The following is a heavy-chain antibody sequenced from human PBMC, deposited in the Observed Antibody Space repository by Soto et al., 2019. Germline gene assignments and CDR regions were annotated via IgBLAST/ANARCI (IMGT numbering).Heavy chain of an antibody. CDR3: AREKAIAATGIFYY. Sequence: GGSLRLSCAASGFTFSNFVMHWVRQAPGKGLEWVAATSYDGKNKDHADSVKGRFTISRDNSKNTLYLQMNSLRHEDTAVYFCAREKAIAATGIFYYWGQGTLVTVSS. J-gene: IGHJ4*02. V-gene: IGHV3-30*04. D-gene: IGHD6-13*01. CDR1: GFTFSNFV. CDR2: TSYDGKNK.